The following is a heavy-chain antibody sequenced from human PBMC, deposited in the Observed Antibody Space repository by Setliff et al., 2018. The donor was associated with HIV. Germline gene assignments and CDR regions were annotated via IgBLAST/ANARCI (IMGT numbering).Heavy chain of an antibody. V-gene: IGHV4-34*01. CDR3: ARELGSFPYYMDV. Sequence: SETLSLTCAVYGGSFSGYYWSWSRQSPEKGLEWIGEIHHSRRTNYSPSLKSRVAISLYTSKNQFSLKLSSVTAADTAIYYCARELGSFPYYMDVWGKGTTVT. CDR2: IHHSRRT. D-gene: IGHD3-10*01. J-gene: IGHJ6*03. CDR1: GGSFSGYY.